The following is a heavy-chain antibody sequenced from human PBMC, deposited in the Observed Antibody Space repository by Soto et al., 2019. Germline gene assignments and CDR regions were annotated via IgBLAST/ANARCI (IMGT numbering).Heavy chain of an antibody. V-gene: IGHV4-31*03. CDR2: IYYSGNT. CDR1: GGSISSGGYY. Sequence: QVQLQESGPGLVKPSQTLSLTCTVSGGSISSGGYYWSWIRQHPGKGLEWIGYIYYSGNTYYNPSPKIRVTISVDTFKNQFSLKLSSVTAADTAVYYCARANRGPLDYWGQGTLVTVSS. CDR3: ARANRGPLDY. J-gene: IGHJ4*02.